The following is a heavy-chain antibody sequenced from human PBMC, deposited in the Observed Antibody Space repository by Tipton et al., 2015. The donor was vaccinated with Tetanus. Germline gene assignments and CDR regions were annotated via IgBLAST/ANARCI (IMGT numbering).Heavy chain of an antibody. D-gene: IGHD1-26*01. CDR2: IYWNDDK. CDR3: ARLIVGGGYFDY. Sequence: LVKPTQTLTLTCTFSGFSLSTSGVGVGWIRQPPGKALEWLALIYWNDDKRYSPSLKSRLTITKDTSKNQVVLTMTNMDPVDTATYYCARLIVGGGYFDYWGQGTLVTVSS. V-gene: IGHV2-5*01. CDR1: GFSLSTSGVG. J-gene: IGHJ4*02.